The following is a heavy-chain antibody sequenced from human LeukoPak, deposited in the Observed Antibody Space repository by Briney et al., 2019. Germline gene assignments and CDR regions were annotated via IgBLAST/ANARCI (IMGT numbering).Heavy chain of an antibody. CDR2: IYYSGST. D-gene: IGHD3-22*01. J-gene: IGHJ5*02. V-gene: IGHV4-59*01. CDR1: GGSISSYY. Sequence: PSETLSLTCTVSGGSISSYYWSWIRQPPGKGLEWIGYIYYSGSTNYNPSLKSRVTISVDTSKSQFSLKLSSVTAADTAVYYCARPRGSSGPLDPWGQGTLVTVSS. CDR3: ARPRGSSGPLDP.